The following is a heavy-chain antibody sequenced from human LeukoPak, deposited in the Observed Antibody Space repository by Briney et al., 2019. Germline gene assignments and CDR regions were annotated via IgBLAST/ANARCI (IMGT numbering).Heavy chain of an antibody. CDR1: GYTFTSYD. D-gene: IGHD6-6*01. Sequence: ASVKVSCKASGYTFTSYDINWVRQATGQGLEWMGWMNPNSGNTGYAQKFQGRVTMTRNTSISTAYMELSSLRSEDTAVYYCARGPDSSSSRWWWFDPWGQGTLVTVS. CDR2: MNPNSGNT. V-gene: IGHV1-8*01. J-gene: IGHJ5*02. CDR3: ARGPDSSSSRWWWFDP.